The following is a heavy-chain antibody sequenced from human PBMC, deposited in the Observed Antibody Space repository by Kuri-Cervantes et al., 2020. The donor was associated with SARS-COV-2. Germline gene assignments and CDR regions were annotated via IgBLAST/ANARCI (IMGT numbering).Heavy chain of an antibody. V-gene: IGHV1-8*03. Sequence: ASVKVSCKASGYTFTSYGISWVRQATGQGLEWMGWMNPNSGNTGYAQKFQGRVTITRNTSMSTAYMELSSLRSEDTAVYYCARAFCSSTSCYYFDYWGQGTLVTVSS. J-gene: IGHJ4*02. CDR1: GYTFTSYG. CDR3: ARAFCSSTSCYYFDY. CDR2: MNPNSGNT. D-gene: IGHD2-2*01.